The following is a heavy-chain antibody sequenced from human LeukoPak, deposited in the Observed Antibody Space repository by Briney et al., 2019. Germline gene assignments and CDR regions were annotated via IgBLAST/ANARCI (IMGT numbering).Heavy chain of an antibody. CDR2: INHSGST. Sequence: PSETLSLTCTVSGGSISSYYWSWIRQPAGKGLEWIGEINHSGSTNYNPSLKSRVTISVDTSKNQFSLKLSSVTAADTAVYYCARLQYYDYVWGSYRSLAFDYWGQGTLVTVSS. J-gene: IGHJ4*02. CDR1: GGSISSYY. D-gene: IGHD3-16*02. CDR3: ARLQYYDYVWGSYRSLAFDY. V-gene: IGHV4-34*01.